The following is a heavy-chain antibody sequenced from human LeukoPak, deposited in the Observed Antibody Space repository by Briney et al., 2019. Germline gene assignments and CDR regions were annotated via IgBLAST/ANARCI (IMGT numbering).Heavy chain of an antibody. V-gene: IGHV1-24*01. Sequence: GPVKVSCKVSGYTLTVLSMHWVRQAPGKGLEWMGGFDPEDGETIYAQKFQGRVTMTEDTSTDTAYMELSSLRSEDTAVYYCASDDYAHAFDIWGQGTMVTVSS. J-gene: IGHJ3*02. CDR2: FDPEDGET. CDR3: ASDDYAHAFDI. CDR1: GYTLTVLS. D-gene: IGHD4-17*01.